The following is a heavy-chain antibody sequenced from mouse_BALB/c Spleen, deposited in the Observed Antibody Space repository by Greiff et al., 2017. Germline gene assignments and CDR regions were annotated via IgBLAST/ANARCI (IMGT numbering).Heavy chain of an antibody. CDR3: ARGGRFDY. CDR2: IYPGDGDT. CDR1: GYAFSSSW. Sequence: VQLQQSGPELVKPGASVKISCKASGYAFSSSWMNWVKQRPGQGLEWIGRIYPGDGDTNYNGKFKGKATLTADKSSSTAYMQLSSLTSVDSAVYFCARGGRFDYWGQGTTLTVSS. J-gene: IGHJ2*01. D-gene: IGHD6-1*01. V-gene: IGHV1-82*01.